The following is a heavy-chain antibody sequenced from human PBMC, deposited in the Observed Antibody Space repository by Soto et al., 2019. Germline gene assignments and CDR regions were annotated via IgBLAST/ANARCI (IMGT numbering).Heavy chain of an antibody. CDR1: GGSISSYY. J-gene: IGHJ3*02. V-gene: IGHV4-59*01. Sequence: QVQLQASGPGLVKPSETLSLTCTVSGGSISSYYWSLIRQPPGKGLEWIGYIYYSGSTNYNPSLKLLVTKTIDTTTSQSALNLSSVTAADTAVYYCAIGSTTVVLYSFDIWGQGTIVTVAS. D-gene: IGHD4-17*01. CDR3: AIGSTTVVLYSFDI. CDR2: IYYSGST.